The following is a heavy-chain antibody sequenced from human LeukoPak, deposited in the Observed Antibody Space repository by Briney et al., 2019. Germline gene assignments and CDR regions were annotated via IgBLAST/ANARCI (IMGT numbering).Heavy chain of an antibody. V-gene: IGHV1-18*01. D-gene: IGHD3-3*01. CDR3: ARATSITIFGVVIIHDY. CDR2: ISAYNGNT. CDR1: GYTFTSYG. Sequence: EASVKVSCKASGYTFTSYGISWVRQAPGQGLEWMGWISAYNGNTNYAQKLQGRVTMTTDTSTSTAYMELRSLRSDDTAVYYCARATSITIFGVVIIHDYWGQGTLVTVSS. J-gene: IGHJ4*02.